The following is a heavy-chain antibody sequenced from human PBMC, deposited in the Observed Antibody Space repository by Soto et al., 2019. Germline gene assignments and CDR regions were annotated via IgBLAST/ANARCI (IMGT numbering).Heavy chain of an antibody. CDR1: GGSISSYY. J-gene: IGHJ4*02. D-gene: IGHD3-22*01. V-gene: IGHV4-59*01. Sequence: PSETLSLTCTVSGGSISSYYWSWIRQPPGKGLEWIGYIYYSGSTNYNPSLKSRVTISVDTSKNQFSLKLSSVTAADTAVYYCARGTNYYDSSGYYYATYYFDYWGQGTLVTVSS. CDR3: ARGTNYYDSSGYYYATYYFDY. CDR2: IYYSGST.